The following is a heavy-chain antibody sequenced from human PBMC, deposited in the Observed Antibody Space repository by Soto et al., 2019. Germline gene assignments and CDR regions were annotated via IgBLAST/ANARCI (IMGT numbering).Heavy chain of an antibody. J-gene: IGHJ5*02. CDR3: AAEIADTAYTRNPNWFDP. CDR1: GFTFTSSA. D-gene: IGHD5-18*01. V-gene: IGHV1-58*02. CDR2: IVVGSGNT. Sequence: SVKVSCKASGFTFTSSAMQWVRQARGQRLEWIGWIVVGSGNTNYAQKFQERVTITRDMSTSTAYMELSSLRSEDTAVYYCAAEIADTAYTRNPNWFDPWGQGTLVTVSS.